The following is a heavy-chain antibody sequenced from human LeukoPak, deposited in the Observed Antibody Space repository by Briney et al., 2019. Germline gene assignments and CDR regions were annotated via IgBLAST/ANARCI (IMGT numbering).Heavy chain of an antibody. CDR1: GGSISSYY. V-gene: IGHV4-59*08. D-gene: IGHD3-9*01. Sequence: SETLSLTCTVSGGSISSYYWSWIRQPPGKGLEWIGYIYYSGSTNYNPSLKSRVTISVDTSKNQFSLKLSSVTAADTAVYYCARHLDYDILTGYYRDYWGQGTLVTVSS. CDR2: IYYSGST. J-gene: IGHJ4*02. CDR3: ARHLDYDILTGYYRDY.